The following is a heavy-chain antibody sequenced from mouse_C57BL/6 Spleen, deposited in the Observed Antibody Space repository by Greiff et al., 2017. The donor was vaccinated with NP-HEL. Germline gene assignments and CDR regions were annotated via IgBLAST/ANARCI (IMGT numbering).Heavy chain of an antibody. CDR1: GYTFTSYW. D-gene: IGHD2-4*01. V-gene: IGHV1-74*01. CDR3: AIPYDYEECAY. Sequence: QVQLQQSGAELVKPGASVKVSCKASGYTFTSYWMHWVKQRPGQGLEWIGRIHPSDSDTNYNQKFKGKATLTVDKSSSTAYMQLSSLTSEDSAVEYCAIPYDYEECAYWGQGTLVTVSA. CDR2: IHPSDSDT. J-gene: IGHJ3*01.